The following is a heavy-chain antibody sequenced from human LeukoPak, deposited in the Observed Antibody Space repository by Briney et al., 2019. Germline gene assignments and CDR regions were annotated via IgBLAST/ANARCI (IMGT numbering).Heavy chain of an antibody. Sequence: SETLSLTCTVSGGSISSSSYYWGWIRQPPGKGLEWIGSIYYSGSTYYNPSLKSRVTISVDTSKNQFSLKLSSVTAADTAVCYCARHAGVVVVAATIDYWGQGTLVTVSS. CDR3: ARHAGVVVVAATIDY. CDR1: GGSISSSSYY. D-gene: IGHD2-15*01. CDR2: IYYSGST. V-gene: IGHV4-39*01. J-gene: IGHJ4*02.